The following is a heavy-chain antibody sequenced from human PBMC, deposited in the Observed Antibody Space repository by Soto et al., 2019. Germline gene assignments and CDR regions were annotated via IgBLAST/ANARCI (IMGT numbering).Heavy chain of an antibody. V-gene: IGHV1-69*13. CDR1: GGTFSSYA. D-gene: IGHD3-3*01. J-gene: IGHJ4*02. CDR3: ATDSNYDVSNSF. Sequence: GASVKVSCKASGGTFSSYAISWVRQAPGQGLEWMGGIIPVSAPPDYAQKFQGRVSITADHSTSTVYMELSRLKSDDTAVYFCATDSNYDVSNSFWGQGTLVTVSS. CDR2: IIPVSAPP.